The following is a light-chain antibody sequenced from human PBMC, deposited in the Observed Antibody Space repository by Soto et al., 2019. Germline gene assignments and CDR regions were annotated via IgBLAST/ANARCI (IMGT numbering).Light chain of an antibody. CDR3: AAWDDSLNGHYV. CDR2: SNN. Sequence: QSVLTQPPSASGTPGQRVTISCSGSSSNLGSNSVNWYQQVPGTAPKLLIYSNNQRPSGVPDRFSGSKSGTSASLAISGLQSEDEADYYCAAWDDSLNGHYVFGTGTKLTVL. CDR1: SSNLGSNS. V-gene: IGLV1-44*01. J-gene: IGLJ1*01.